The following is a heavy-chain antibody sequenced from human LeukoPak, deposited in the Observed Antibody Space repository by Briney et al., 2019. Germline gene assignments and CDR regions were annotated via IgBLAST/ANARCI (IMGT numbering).Heavy chain of an antibody. Sequence: ASVKVSCKASGYTFTSYHMNWVRQATGQGLEYMGWMDPKTGNTYFAQKFQGRVTMTRDTSISTAYMELSSLRSEDTAVYYCARDVYGARDYWGQGTLVTVPS. CDR1: GYTFTSYH. V-gene: IGHV1-8*01. CDR2: MDPKTGNT. CDR3: ARDVYGARDY. J-gene: IGHJ4*02. D-gene: IGHD4-17*01.